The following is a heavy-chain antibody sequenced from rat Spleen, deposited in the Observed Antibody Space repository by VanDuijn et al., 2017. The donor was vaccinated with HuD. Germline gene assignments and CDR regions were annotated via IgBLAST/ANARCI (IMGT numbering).Heavy chain of an antibody. J-gene: IGHJ1*01. CDR2: INYEGSTT. CDR3: ARRGYNNQWYFDF. D-gene: IGHD1-10*01. V-gene: IGHV5-22*01. Sequence: EVQLVESGGGLVQPGRSLKLSCAASGFTFSDYYMAWVRQAPKKGLEWVASINYEGSTTHYGDSVKGRFSISSDNAKSTLYLQMNSLRSEDTATYYCARRGYNNQWYFDFWGPGTMVTVSS. CDR1: GFTFSDYY.